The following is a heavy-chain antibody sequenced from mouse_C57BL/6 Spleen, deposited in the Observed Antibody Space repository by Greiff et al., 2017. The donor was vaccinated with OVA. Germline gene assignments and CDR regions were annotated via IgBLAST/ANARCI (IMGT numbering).Heavy chain of an antibody. CDR1: GFTFSDYG. CDR3: ARERGASFAY. V-gene: IGHV5-17*01. J-gene: IGHJ3*01. Sequence: DVKLVESGGGLVKPGGSLKLSCAASGFTFSDYGMHWVRQAPEKGLEWVAYISSGSSTIYYADTVKGRFTISRDNAKNTLFLQMTSLRSEDTAMYYCARERGASFAYWGQGTLVTVSA. CDR2: ISSGSSTI.